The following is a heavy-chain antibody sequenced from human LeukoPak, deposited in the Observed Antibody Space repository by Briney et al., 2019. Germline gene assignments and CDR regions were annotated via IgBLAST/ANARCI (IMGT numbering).Heavy chain of an antibody. D-gene: IGHD2-21*02. V-gene: IGHV3-53*01. CDR3: AGTTCGGDCYSEY. Sequence: PGGSLRLSCAASGFTVSSNYMSWVRQAPGKGLEWVSVIYSGGRTYYADSVKGRFTVSRDNSKNTLYLQMNSPRAEDTAVYYCAGTTCGGDCYSEYWGQGTQVTVSS. CDR1: GFTVSSNY. CDR2: IYSGGRT. J-gene: IGHJ4*02.